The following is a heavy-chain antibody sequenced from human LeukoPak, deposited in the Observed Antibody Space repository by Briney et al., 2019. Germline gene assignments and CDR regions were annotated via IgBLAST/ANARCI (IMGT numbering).Heavy chain of an antibody. CDR1: GGSISSYY. J-gene: IGHJ5*02. CDR2: IYTSGST. V-gene: IGHV4-4*07. CDR3: ARGPLEDWSGYYNWFDP. D-gene: IGHD3-3*01. Sequence: SETLSLTCTVSGGSISSYYWSWIRQPAGKGLEWIGRIYTSGSTNYNPSLKSRVTISVDTSKNQFSLKLSSVTAADTAVYYCARGPLEDWSGYYNWFDPWGQGTLVTVSS.